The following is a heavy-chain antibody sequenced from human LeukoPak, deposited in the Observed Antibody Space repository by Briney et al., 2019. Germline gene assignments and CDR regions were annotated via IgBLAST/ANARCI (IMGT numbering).Heavy chain of an antibody. J-gene: IGHJ4*02. V-gene: IGHV3-30*18. D-gene: IGHD5-24*01. CDR3: AKGDGYRAYYFDY. Sequence: GGSLRLSCAASGFTFSSYGMHWVRQAPGKGLEWVAVISYDGSNKYYGDSVKGRFTISRENSKNTLYLQMNSLRAEDTAVYYCAKGDGYRAYYFDYWGQGTLVTVS. CDR1: GFTFSSYG. CDR2: ISYDGSNK.